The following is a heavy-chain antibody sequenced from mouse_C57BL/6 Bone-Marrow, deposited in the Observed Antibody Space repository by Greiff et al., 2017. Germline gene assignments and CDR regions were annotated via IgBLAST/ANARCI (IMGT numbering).Heavy chain of an antibody. CDR3: AIYGSNWYFDV. Sequence: VQLQQPGAELVMPGASVKLSCKASGYTFTSYWMHWVKQRPGQGLEWIGEIDPSDSYTNYNQKFKGKSTLTVDKSSSTAYMQLSSLTSEDSAVYYCAIYGSNWYFDVWGTGTTVTVSS. V-gene: IGHV1-69*01. CDR1: GYTFTSYW. CDR2: IDPSDSYT. D-gene: IGHD1-1*01. J-gene: IGHJ1*03.